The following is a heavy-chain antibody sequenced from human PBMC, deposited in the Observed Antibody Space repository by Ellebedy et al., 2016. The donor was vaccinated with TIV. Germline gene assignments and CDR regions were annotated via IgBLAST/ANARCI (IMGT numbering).Heavy chain of an antibody. D-gene: IGHD2-21*01. Sequence: AASVKVSCKVSGYSLPELSMHSVRLPPGKRFEWTGGSEDEDGETKYEKKFQGRIILTEDTSSDTAYMELSNLRSEDTAVYFCATDSSKSRLVMVASAKAFDVWGQGTLVTVSS. J-gene: IGHJ3*01. CDR2: SEDEDGET. CDR1: GYSLPELS. V-gene: IGHV1-24*01. CDR3: ATDSSKSRLVMVASAKAFDV.